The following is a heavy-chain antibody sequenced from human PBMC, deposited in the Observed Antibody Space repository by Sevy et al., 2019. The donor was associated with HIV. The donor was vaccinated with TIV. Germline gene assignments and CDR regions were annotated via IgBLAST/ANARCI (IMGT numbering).Heavy chain of an antibody. CDR2: ISSSSSYI. D-gene: IGHD2-15*01. Sequence: GGSLRLSCAASGFTFSSYSMNWVRQAPGKGLEWVSSISSSSSYIYYADSLKGRLTISRVNAKNSLYLQMNSLRAEDTAVYYCARDCSGGSCYYYYYYGMDVWGQGTTVTVSS. CDR1: GFTFSSYS. V-gene: IGHV3-21*01. CDR3: ARDCSGGSCYYYYYYGMDV. J-gene: IGHJ6*02.